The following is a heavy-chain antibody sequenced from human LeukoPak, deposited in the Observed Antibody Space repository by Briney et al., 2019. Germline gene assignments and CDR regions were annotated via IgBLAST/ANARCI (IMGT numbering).Heavy chain of an antibody. V-gene: IGHV3-74*03. CDR3: ARRIGYSSGHSAVYYFDY. J-gene: IGHJ4*02. Sequence: SGGSLRLSCAASGFTFSTYWMHWVRQAPGKGLVWVSLINSGGDDTTYADSVKGRFTISRDNAKNTLYLQMNSLRAEDTAVYYCARRIGYSSGHSAVYYFDYWGQGTLVTVSS. CDR1: GFTFSTYW. D-gene: IGHD6-19*01. CDR2: INSGGDDT.